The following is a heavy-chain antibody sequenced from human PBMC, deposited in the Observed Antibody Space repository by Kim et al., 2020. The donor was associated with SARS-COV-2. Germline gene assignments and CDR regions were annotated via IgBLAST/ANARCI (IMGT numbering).Heavy chain of an antibody. CDR1: GFTFSSYW. CDR3: ARFLRGYSYDAFDI. D-gene: IGHD5-18*01. V-gene: IGHV3-7*01. CDR2: IKQDGSEK. Sequence: GGSLRLSCAASGFTFSSYWMSWVRQAPGKGLEWVANIKQDGSEKYYVDSVKGRFTISRDNAKNSLYLQMNSLRAEDTAVYYCARFLRGYSYDAFDIWGQGTMVTVSS. J-gene: IGHJ3*02.